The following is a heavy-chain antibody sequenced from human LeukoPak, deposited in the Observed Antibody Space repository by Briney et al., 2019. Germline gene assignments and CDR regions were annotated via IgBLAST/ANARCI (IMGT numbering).Heavy chain of an antibody. CDR2: IKQDGSEK. D-gene: IGHD3-10*01. CDR3: AREGGFGELFHYYYYMDV. CDR1: GFTFSSYW. V-gene: IGHV3-7*01. J-gene: IGHJ6*03. Sequence: GGSLRLSCAASGFTFSSYWMSWVRQAPGKGLEWVANIKQDGSEKYYVDSVKGRFTISRDNAKNSLYLQMNSLRAEDTAVYYCAREGGFGELFHYYYYMDVWGKGTTVTVSS.